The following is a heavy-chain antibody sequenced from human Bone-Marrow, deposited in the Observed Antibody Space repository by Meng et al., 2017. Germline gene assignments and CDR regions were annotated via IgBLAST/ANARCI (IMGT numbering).Heavy chain of an antibody. V-gene: IGHV3-23*01. D-gene: IGHD3-16*02. Sequence: GESLKISCAASGFTFSSYAMSWVRQAPGKGLEWVSAISGSGGSTYYADSVKGRFTISRDNSKNTLYLQMNSLTTEDTAMYYCARDVGTLGYTLDHWGQGTLVTVSS. CDR1: GFTFSSYA. CDR2: ISGSGGST. CDR3: ARDVGTLGYTLDH. J-gene: IGHJ4*02.